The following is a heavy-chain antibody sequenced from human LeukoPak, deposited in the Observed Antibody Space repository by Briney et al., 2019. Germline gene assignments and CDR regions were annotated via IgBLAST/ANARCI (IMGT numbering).Heavy chain of an antibody. CDR1: GYTFTSYG. Sequence: VASVKVSCKASGYTFTSYGISWVRQAPGQGLEWMGWISAYNGNTNYAQKLQGRVTMTTDTSTSTAYMEQRSLRSDDTAVYYCARVDCSGGSCQEYYFDYWGQGTLVTVSS. CDR2: ISAYNGNT. D-gene: IGHD2-15*01. J-gene: IGHJ4*02. CDR3: ARVDCSGGSCQEYYFDY. V-gene: IGHV1-18*01.